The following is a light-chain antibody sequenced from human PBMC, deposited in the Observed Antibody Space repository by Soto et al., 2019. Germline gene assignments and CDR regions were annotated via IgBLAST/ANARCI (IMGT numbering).Light chain of an antibody. CDR1: NSNLGAGYD. J-gene: IGLJ3*02. Sequence: QAVLTQPPSVSGAPGQRVTISCTGNNSNLGAGYDVHWYQQLPGAAPKLVIFGNRNRPSGVPERFSGSKSGTSASLAITGLQAEDEADYYCQAYYYSLTAFVFGGGTTLTVL. V-gene: IGLV1-40*01. CDR3: QAYYYSLTAFV. CDR2: GNR.